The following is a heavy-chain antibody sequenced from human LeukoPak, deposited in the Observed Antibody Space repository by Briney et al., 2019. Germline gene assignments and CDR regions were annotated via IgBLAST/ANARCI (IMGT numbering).Heavy chain of an antibody. D-gene: IGHD3-22*01. CDR2: ISNNGVGT. V-gene: IGHV3-64*01. CDR3: ARAQGSSGSPDY. CDR1: GFTFSSYG. Sequence: PGGSLRLSCAASGFTFSSYGMFGVRQAPGKGLEYVSAISNNGVGTYYANSVKGRFTISRDNSKNTLYLQVGSLRAEDMAVYYCARAQGSSGSPDYGGQGTLVSVSS. J-gene: IGHJ4*02.